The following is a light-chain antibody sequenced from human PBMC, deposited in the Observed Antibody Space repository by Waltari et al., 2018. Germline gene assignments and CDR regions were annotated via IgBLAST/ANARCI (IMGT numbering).Light chain of an antibody. V-gene: IGKV1-39*01. J-gene: IGKJ1*01. Sequence: DIQMTQSPSSLSASVGDTVIITCRASQDIITYVNWYQQKPSTAPKLRMHAAFRLESGVPARFSGSGSGTDFTLTINSLQPEDFATYYCQQSYGTPWTFGQGTKVDI. CDR1: QDIITY. CDR2: AAF. CDR3: QQSYGTPWT.